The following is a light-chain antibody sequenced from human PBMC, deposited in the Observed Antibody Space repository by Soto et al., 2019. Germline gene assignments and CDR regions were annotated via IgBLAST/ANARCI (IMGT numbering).Light chain of an antibody. J-gene: IGKJ1*01. Sequence: DIQMTQSPSSLSPSVGDRVTITCRASQDIRRYLSWYQQKTGTAPKFLIYSASGLHSGVPSRFSGSGSGTDFTLTISSLQPEDFATYYCLQTYSTPWTFGQGTKVEIE. CDR1: QDIRRY. CDR2: SAS. CDR3: LQTYSTPWT. V-gene: IGKV1-39*01.